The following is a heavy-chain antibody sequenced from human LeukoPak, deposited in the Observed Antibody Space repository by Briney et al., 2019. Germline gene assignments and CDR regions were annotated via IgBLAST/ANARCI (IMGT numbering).Heavy chain of an antibody. CDR2: ISHDGTVT. CDR3: AKEGSQYASSWFDY. J-gene: IGHJ4*02. CDR1: GFTFNSYG. Sequence: AGTLRFYCEASGFTFNSYGMQRLHQAPGLGPKWVSVISHDGTVTHYADSVKGRFTISRDSSTNTLYLQMDSLRTEDTAVYYCAKEGSQYASSWFDYWGQGTLVTVSS. V-gene: IGHV3-30*18. D-gene: IGHD6-13*01.